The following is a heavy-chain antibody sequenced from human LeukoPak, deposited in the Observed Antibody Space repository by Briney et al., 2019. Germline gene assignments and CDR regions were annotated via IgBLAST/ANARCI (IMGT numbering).Heavy chain of an antibody. CDR2: MNPNSGNT. V-gene: IGHV1-8*01. D-gene: IGHD3-3*02. CDR1: GYTFTSYD. J-gene: IGHJ5*02. CDR3: ARGIGFLDASLDP. Sequence: ASVKVSCKASGYTFTSYDINWVRQATGQGLEWMGWMNPNSGNTGYAQKFQGRVTITRNTSISTAYMELSSRRSEDTAVYYCARGIGFLDASLDPWGQGTLVTVSS.